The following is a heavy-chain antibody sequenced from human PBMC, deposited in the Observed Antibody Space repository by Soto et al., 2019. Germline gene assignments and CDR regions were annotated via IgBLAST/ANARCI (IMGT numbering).Heavy chain of an antibody. CDR2: SFYSGST. D-gene: IGHD3-9*01. V-gene: IGHV4-59*01. J-gene: IGHJ6*02. Sequence: SVTLSRTCTVSGGSISSYYWSWIRQPPGKGLEWIGYSFYSGSTKYNPSLKSRATISVDTSKTHFSLNLSSVTAADTAVYYGPSDKGRYDSRMDVWGQGTTVTVSS. CDR3: PSDKGRYDSRMDV. CDR1: GGSISSYY.